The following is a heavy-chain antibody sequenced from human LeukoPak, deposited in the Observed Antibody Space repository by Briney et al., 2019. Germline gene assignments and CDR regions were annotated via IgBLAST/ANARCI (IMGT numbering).Heavy chain of an antibody. J-gene: IGHJ3*02. CDR2: INSKSGGATG. CDR1: GFTFSNAW. V-gene: IGHV3-15*07. Sequence: PGGSLRLSCAASGFTFSNAWMNWVRQAPGKGLEWVGRINSKSGGATGDYAAPVQGRFTISRDDSKTTVYLQMNSLKTEGTAVYYCTRDYDILTGFYKVPFDIWGQGTMVTVSS. CDR3: TRDYDILTGFYKVPFDI. D-gene: IGHD3-9*01.